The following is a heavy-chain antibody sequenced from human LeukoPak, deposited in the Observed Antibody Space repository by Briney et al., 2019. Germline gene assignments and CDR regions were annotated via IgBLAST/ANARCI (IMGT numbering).Heavy chain of an antibody. Sequence: SQTLSLTCTASGGSISSGGYYWSWIRQHPGKGLEWIGYIYYSGSTYYNPSLKSRVTISVDTSKNQFSLKLSSVTAADTAVYYCARGGYYYDSSGYYSAFDIWGQGTMVTVSS. J-gene: IGHJ3*02. CDR3: ARGGYYYDSSGYYSAFDI. V-gene: IGHV4-31*03. CDR2: IYYSGST. D-gene: IGHD3-22*01. CDR1: GGSISSGGYY.